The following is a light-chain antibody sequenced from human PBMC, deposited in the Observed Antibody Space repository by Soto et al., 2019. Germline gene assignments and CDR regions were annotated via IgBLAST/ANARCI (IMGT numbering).Light chain of an antibody. J-gene: IGKJ2*01. CDR2: WAS. CDR1: QSLLSTSDNKNY. CDR3: QQYYSSFHT. Sequence: SPLSCWSSQSLLSTSDNKNYLAWYQHKPGQPPKALIYWASTRESGVPERFSRSGSGTEFSLTINSLQAEDVAVYYCQQYYSSFHTFGQGTKLEIK. V-gene: IGKV4-1*01.